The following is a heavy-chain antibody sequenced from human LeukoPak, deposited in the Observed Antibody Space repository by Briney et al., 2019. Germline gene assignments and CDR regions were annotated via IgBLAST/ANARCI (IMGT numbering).Heavy chain of an antibody. J-gene: IGHJ6*02. CDR2: ISTTSNAI. CDR3: AREGGYQYYYAMDV. Sequence: GGSLRPSCSASGFTFHTCSMNWVRQAPGKGLEWLSYISTTSNAIYYADSVKGRFTISRDNAKNSLYLQMSSLRAEDAAVYYCAREGGYQYYYAMDVWGQGTTVTVSS. V-gene: IGHV3-48*04. D-gene: IGHD3-16*01. CDR1: GFTFHTCS.